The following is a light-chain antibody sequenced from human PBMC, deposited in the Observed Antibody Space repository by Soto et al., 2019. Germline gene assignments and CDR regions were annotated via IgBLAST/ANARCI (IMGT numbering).Light chain of an antibody. Sequence: QSALTQPASVSGSPGQSITISCTGTSSDVGGYNYVSWYHQHPGKAPKLMIYEVSNRPSGVSNRFSGSKSGNTASLTISGLQAEDEADYYCSSYTSSSTRLYVFGTGTKVTVL. V-gene: IGLV2-14*01. CDR3: SSYTSSSTRLYV. CDR2: EVS. CDR1: SSDVGGYNY. J-gene: IGLJ1*01.